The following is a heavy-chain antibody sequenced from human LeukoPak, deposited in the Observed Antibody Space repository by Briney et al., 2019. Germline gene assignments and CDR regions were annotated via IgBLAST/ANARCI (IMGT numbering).Heavy chain of an antibody. V-gene: IGHV1-18*04. J-gene: IGHJ4*02. CDR2: ISAYNGNT. D-gene: IGHD3-22*01. CDR3: ARRCYYYDSSGYYCNFDY. CDR1: GYTFTGYY. Sequence: ASVKVSCKASGYTFTGYYMHWVRQAPGQGLEWMGWISAYNGNTNYAQKLQGRVTMTTDTSTSTAYMELRSLRSDDTAVYYCARRCYYYDSSGYYCNFDYWGQGTLVTVSS.